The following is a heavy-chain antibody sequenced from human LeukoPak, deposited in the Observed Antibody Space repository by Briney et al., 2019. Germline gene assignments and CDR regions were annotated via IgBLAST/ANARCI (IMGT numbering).Heavy chain of an antibody. D-gene: IGHD5-12*01. Sequence: SETLSLTCTVSGGSISSYYWSWIRQPPGKGLEWIGYIYYSGSTNYNPSLKSRVTISVDTSKNQFSLKLSSVTAADTAVYYCARKRGGWLRKSFDLDYWGQGTLVTVSS. CDR1: GGSISSYY. CDR2: IYYSGST. J-gene: IGHJ4*02. CDR3: ARKRGGWLRKSFDLDY. V-gene: IGHV4-59*12.